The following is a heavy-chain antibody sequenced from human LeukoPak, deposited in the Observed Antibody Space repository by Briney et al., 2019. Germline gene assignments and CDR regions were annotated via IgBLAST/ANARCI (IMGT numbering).Heavy chain of an antibody. CDR1: GFSFDIYE. CDR2: VSSSSNVI. Sequence: GGSLRLSCAASGFSFDIYEMNWVRQAPGKGLEWISFVSSSSNVIYYADSVNGRFTISRYNAKNSLYLQMTSLRAEDTAVYYCAGSRYPEPQDLDYWGQGTLVTVSS. J-gene: IGHJ4*02. CDR3: AGSRYPEPQDLDY. V-gene: IGHV3-48*03. D-gene: IGHD1-14*01.